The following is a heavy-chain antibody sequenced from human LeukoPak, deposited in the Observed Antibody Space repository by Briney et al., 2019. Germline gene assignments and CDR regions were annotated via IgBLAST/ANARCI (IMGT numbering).Heavy chain of an antibody. Sequence: GGSLRLSCAASGFTFSSYAMNWVRQAPGKGLEWVSTISGSGGSTYNADPVKGRFTIARDNSKNTLYLQMNSLRAEDTAVYYCARDQGLTNPYSYYYYYYYMDVWGKGTTVTVSS. V-gene: IGHV3-23*01. D-gene: IGHD2-8*01. CDR3: ARDQGLTNPYSYYYYYYYMDV. J-gene: IGHJ6*03. CDR1: GFTFSSYA. CDR2: ISGSGGST.